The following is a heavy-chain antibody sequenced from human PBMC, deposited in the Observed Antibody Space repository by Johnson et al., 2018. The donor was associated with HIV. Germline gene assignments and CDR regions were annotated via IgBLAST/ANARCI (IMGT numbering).Heavy chain of an antibody. CDR2: ISYDGSIK. CDR3: ARNSGNGLVLRGDAFDM. J-gene: IGHJ3*02. D-gene: IGHD2-8*01. V-gene: IGHV3-30-3*01. Sequence: QMQLVESGGGLVQPGGSLRLSCAASRFSFSSSAMHWVRQAPGQGLQWVALISYDGSIKYFADSVKGRFTISRDNSKNTLHLQMNSLSPEDRAVYYCARNSGNGLVLRGDAFDMWGQGTMVTVSS. CDR1: RFSFSSSA.